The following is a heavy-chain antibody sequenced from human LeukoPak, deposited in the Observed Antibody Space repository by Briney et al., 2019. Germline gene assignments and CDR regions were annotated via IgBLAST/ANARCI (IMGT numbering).Heavy chain of an antibody. CDR2: IIPMLGKA. CDR1: GGTFSSYT. V-gene: IGHV1-69*08. Sequence: GSSVKVSCQASGGTFSSYTISWVRQAPGQGLEWMGRIIPMLGKANNAQKFQGRVTITADKSTSTAYMELSSLRSEDTAVYYCARDLAGAVDYWGQGTLVTVSS. J-gene: IGHJ4*02. CDR3: ARDLAGAVDY. D-gene: IGHD1-26*01.